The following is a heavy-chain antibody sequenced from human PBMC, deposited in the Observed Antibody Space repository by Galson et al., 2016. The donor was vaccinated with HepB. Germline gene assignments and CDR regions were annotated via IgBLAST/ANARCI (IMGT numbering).Heavy chain of an antibody. D-gene: IGHD2-8*01. Sequence: SLRLSCAASGFTFTTYGVSWVRQAPGKGLEWVSAITGDSGSAYYADSVKGRFTISRDNSKNTLYLQMNSLRAEDTAVYYCASMKGYFQYWGQGTLVTVSS. V-gene: IGHV3-23*01. J-gene: IGHJ1*01. CDR1: GFTFTTYG. CDR2: ITGDSGSA. CDR3: ASMKGYFQY.